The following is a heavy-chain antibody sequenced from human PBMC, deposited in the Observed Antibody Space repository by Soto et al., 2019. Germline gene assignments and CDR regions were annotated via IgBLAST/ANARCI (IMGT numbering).Heavy chain of an antibody. CDR1: GGTFSSYT. V-gene: IGHV1-69*02. CDR3: ANPPRY. CDR2: IIPIRVIA. Sequence: QVQLVQSGAEVKKPGSSVKVSCKASGGTFSSYTVSWVRQAPGQGLEWMGRIIPIRVIANYAQKFPGRVTLTADKSTGTAYMELSSLRLEDTAVYYWANPPRYLGQGTRVTVSS. J-gene: IGHJ4*02.